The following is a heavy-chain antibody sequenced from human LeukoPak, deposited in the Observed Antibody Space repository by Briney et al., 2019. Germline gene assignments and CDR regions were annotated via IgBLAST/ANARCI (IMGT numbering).Heavy chain of an antibody. CDR2: FDPEDGET. D-gene: IGHD2-2*01. Sequence: ASVKVSCKVSGYTLTELSMHWVRQAPGKGLEWMGGFDPEDGETIYAQKFQGRVTISVDTSKNQFSLKLSSVTAADTAVYYCARLVFGQYQLLIHAFDIWGQGTMVTVSS. CDR1: GYTLTELS. V-gene: IGHV1-24*01. J-gene: IGHJ3*02. CDR3: ARLVFGQYQLLIHAFDI.